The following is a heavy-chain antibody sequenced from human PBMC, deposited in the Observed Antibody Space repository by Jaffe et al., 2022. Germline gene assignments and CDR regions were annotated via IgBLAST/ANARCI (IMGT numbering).Heavy chain of an antibody. Sequence: QVQLVESGGGVVQPGGSLRLSCAASGFTFSSYGMHWVRQAPGKGLEWVAFIRYDGSNKYYADSVKGRFTISRDNSKNTLYLQMNSLRAEDTAVYYCAKDGRRQQWLVYDAFDIWGQGTMVTVSS. CDR2: IRYDGSNK. V-gene: IGHV3-30*02. J-gene: IGHJ3*02. CDR1: GFTFSSYG. D-gene: IGHD6-19*01. CDR3: AKDGRRQQWLVYDAFDI.